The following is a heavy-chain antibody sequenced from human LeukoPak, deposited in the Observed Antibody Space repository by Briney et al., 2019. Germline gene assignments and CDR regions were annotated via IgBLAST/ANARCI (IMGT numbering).Heavy chain of an antibody. CDR2: ISGSGGST. D-gene: IGHD5-18*01. Sequence: GGSLRLSCAASGFTFSSYAMSWVRQAPGKGLEWVSAISGSGGSTYYADSVKGRFTISRDNSKNTLYLQMNSLRAEDTAVYYCARVSYSYVVPDAFDIWGQGTMVTVSS. J-gene: IGHJ3*02. V-gene: IGHV3-23*01. CDR1: GFTFSSYA. CDR3: ARVSYSYVVPDAFDI.